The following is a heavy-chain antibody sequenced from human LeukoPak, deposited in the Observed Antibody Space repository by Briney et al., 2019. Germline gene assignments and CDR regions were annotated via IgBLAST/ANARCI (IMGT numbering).Heavy chain of an antibody. Sequence: GGSLRLSCTAASGFTFSTYGIHWVRQAPGKGLEWVATINKDGGEKFYVDSVKGRFTISRDNAKNSLYLQVNSLRAEDTAVYYCARDGRGYETYWGQGTLVTVSS. CDR3: ARDGRGYETY. CDR2: INKDGGEK. V-gene: IGHV3-7*01. CDR1: GFTFSTYG. D-gene: IGHD3-10*01. J-gene: IGHJ4*02.